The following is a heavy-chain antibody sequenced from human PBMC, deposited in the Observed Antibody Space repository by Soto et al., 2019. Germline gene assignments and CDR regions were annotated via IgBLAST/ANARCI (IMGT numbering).Heavy chain of an antibody. D-gene: IGHD2-21*01. CDR3: ARDAFCGSGTCRVGHWFDP. Sequence: PSETLSLTCSVYGGSLSGYYWSWIRQPPGKGLEWIGEINYIGRINYNPSLKSRVTISVDTSKNQFSLKVTSVTAADTATYSCARDAFCGSGTCRVGHWFDPWGQGTLVTVSS. CDR2: INYIGRI. V-gene: IGHV4-34*01. J-gene: IGHJ5*02. CDR1: GGSLSGYY.